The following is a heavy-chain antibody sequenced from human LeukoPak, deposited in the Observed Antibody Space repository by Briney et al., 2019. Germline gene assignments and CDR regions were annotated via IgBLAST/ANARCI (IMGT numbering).Heavy chain of an antibody. Sequence: GGSLRLSCAASGFTFSNYNMNWVRQAPGKGLEWVSSISSSSSYIYYADSVKGRLTISRDNAKNSLYLQMNSLRAEDTAVYYCARGAPYCSGGNCMYYFDYWGQGTLVTVSS. D-gene: IGHD2-15*01. CDR3: ARGAPYCSGGNCMYYFDY. V-gene: IGHV3-21*01. CDR2: ISSSSSYI. CDR1: GFTFSNYN. J-gene: IGHJ4*02.